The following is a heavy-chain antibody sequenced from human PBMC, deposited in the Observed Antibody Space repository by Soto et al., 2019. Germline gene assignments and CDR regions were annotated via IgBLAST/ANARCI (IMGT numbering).Heavy chain of an antibody. CDR3: TRRTGTTYAP. V-gene: IGHV3-21*06. CDR2: ISSSGSAI. Sequence: GGSLRLSCAASGFTFSSYSMNWVRQAPGKGLEWVSSISSSGSAIYYADSVKGRFSISRDNAKNSLYLQMNSLRDDDTAVYFCTRRTGTTYAPWGQGTLVTVSS. D-gene: IGHD1-1*01. CDR1: GFTFSSYS. J-gene: IGHJ5*02.